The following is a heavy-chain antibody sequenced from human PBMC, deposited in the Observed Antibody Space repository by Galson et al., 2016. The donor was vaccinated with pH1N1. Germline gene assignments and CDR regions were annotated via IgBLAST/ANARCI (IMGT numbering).Heavy chain of an antibody. V-gene: IGHV3-73*01. CDR1: GFTFSGSA. D-gene: IGHD1-26*01. CDR3: TRPNSGSYEEFWFDP. CDR2: IRSKADSYAT. Sequence: SLRLSCAASGFTFSGSAMHWVRQASGKGLEWVGRIRSKADSYATAYAASVEGRFTISRDDSKNTAYLQMNSLKTEDTGVYYCTRPNSGSYEEFWFDPWGQGTLVTVSS. J-gene: IGHJ5*02.